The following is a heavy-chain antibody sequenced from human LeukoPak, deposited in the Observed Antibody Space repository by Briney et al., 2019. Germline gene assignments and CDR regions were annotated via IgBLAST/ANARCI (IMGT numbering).Heavy chain of an antibody. CDR3: ARGIVGATSGRQYYMDI. V-gene: IGHV1-8*01. D-gene: IGHD1-26*01. CDR2: MNPNSGNT. J-gene: IGHJ6*03. CDR1: GYTFTSYD. Sequence: GASVKVSCKASGYTFTSYDINWVRQATGQGLEWMGWMNPNSGNTGYAQKFQGRVTMTRNTSISTAYMELSSLRSEDTAVYYCARGIVGATSGRQYYMDIWGKGTTVTVSS.